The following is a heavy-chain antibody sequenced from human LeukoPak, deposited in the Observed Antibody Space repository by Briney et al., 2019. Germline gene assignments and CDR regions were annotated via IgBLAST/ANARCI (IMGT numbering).Heavy chain of an antibody. CDR2: IRYDGSNK. Sequence: GGSLRLSCAASGFTFSSYGMHWVRQAPGKGLEWVAFIRYDGSNKYYADSVKGRFTISRDNSKNTLYLQMNSLRAEDTAVYYCAKVPLALVGATYYFDYWGQGTLVTVSS. V-gene: IGHV3-30*02. CDR3: AKVPLALVGATYYFDY. J-gene: IGHJ4*02. D-gene: IGHD1-26*01. CDR1: GFTFSSYG.